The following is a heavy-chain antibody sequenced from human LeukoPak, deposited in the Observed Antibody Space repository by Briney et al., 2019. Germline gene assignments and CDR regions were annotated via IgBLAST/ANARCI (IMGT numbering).Heavy chain of an antibody. V-gene: IGHV4-39*07. CDR2: IIYSGNT. D-gene: IGHD3-22*01. CDR1: SGSISSTSYY. CDR3: ARHAYYYDSSGYYDY. Sequence: SETLSLTCTVSSGSISSTSYYWGWIRQPPGKGLEWIGGIIYSGNTYYNPSLKSRVTISVDTSKNQFSLKLSSVTAADTAVYYCARHAYYYDSSGYYDYWGQGTLVTVPS. J-gene: IGHJ4*02.